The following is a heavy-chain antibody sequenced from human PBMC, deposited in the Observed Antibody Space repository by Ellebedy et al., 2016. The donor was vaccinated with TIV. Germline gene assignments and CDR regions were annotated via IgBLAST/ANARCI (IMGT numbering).Heavy chain of an antibody. D-gene: IGHD1-26*01. CDR1: GFTFSSYA. J-gene: IGHJ6*02. Sequence: GGSLRLXXAASGFTFSSYAMHWVRQAPGKGLEWVALIFFDGNNKYYTDSVKGRFTVSRDNFKNTLYLQMNSLRVEDTAVYYCARRAEWEQLGYAMDVWGQGTTVTVSS. CDR3: ARRAEWEQLGYAMDV. V-gene: IGHV3-30-3*01. CDR2: IFFDGNNK.